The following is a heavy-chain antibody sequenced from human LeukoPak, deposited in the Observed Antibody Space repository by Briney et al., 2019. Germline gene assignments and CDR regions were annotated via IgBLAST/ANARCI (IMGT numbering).Heavy chain of an antibody. V-gene: IGHV4-39*07. CDR1: GGSISSSSYY. CDR2: IYYSGST. D-gene: IGHD2-15*01. Sequence: SETLSLTCTVSGGSISSSSYYWGWIRQPPGKGLEWIGSIYYSGSTYYNPSLKSRVTISVDTSKNQFSLKLSSVTAADTAVYYCARVGGTYCSGGSCPIDYWGQGTLVTVSS. J-gene: IGHJ4*02. CDR3: ARVGGTYCSGGSCPIDY.